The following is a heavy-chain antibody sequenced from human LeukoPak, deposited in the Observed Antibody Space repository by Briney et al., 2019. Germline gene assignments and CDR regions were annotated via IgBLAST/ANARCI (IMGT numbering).Heavy chain of an antibody. Sequence: GGSLRLSCAASGFTVSSNYMTWVRQGPGKGLEWVSYISSSGSTIYYADSVKGRFTISRDNAKNSLYLQMSSLRAEDTAVYYCAELGITMIGDVWGKGTTVTVSS. CDR3: AELGITMIGDV. V-gene: IGHV3-48*03. J-gene: IGHJ6*04. CDR2: ISSSGSTI. CDR1: GFTVSSNY. D-gene: IGHD3-10*02.